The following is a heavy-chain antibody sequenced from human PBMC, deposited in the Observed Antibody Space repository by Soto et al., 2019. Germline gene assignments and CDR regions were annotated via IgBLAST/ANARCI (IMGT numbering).Heavy chain of an antibody. J-gene: IGHJ6*02. CDR1: GGSISSYY. D-gene: IGHD5-12*01. CDR3: ARITITKPYYYYGMDV. Sequence: SETLSLTCTVSGGSISSYYWSWIRQPPGKGLEWIGYIYYSGSTNYNPSLKSRVTISVDTSKNQFSLKLSSVTAADTAVYYCARITITKPYYYYGMDVWGQGTTVTVSS. V-gene: IGHV4-59*01. CDR2: IYYSGST.